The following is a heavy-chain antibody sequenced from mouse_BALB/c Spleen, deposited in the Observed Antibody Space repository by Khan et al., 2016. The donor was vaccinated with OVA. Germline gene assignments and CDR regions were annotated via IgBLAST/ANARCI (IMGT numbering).Heavy chain of an antibody. CDR3: ARTARIKY. D-gene: IGHD1-2*01. CDR1: GYSITSGYG. CDR2: ISYSGST. Sequence: EVQLQESGPGLVKPSQSLSLTCTVTGYSITSGYGWNWIRQFPGNKLEWMGYISYSGSTNYNPSLKSRISSTRDTSKNQFFLQWNAVTTEDTATYYCARTARIKYWGQGTTLTVSS. J-gene: IGHJ2*01. V-gene: IGHV3-2*02.